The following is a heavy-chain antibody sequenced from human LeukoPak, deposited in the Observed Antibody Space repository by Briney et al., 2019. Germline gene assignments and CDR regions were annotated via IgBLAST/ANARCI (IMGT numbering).Heavy chain of an antibody. Sequence: ASVKVSCKASGYTFTGYYMHWVRQAPGQGLEWMGWINPNSGGTNYAQKFQGRVTMTRDTSISTAYMELSRLRSDDTAVFYCARGAWIQGPHDYWGQGTLVTVSS. CDR2: INPNSGGT. CDR3: ARGAWIQGPHDY. CDR1: GYTFTGYY. J-gene: IGHJ4*02. V-gene: IGHV1-2*02. D-gene: IGHD5-18*01.